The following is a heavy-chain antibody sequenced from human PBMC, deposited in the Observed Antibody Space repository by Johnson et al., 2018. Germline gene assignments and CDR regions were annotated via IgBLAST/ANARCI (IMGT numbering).Heavy chain of an antibody. J-gene: IGHJ6*03. Sequence: EVQLVETGGGLVKPGGSLRLSCAASGFTFSSYSMNWVRQAPGKGLDWVSNVTSSGSTIYYADSGKGRFTISRDNSKNTLYLQMNSLRAEDTDVYYWARGGGYDYYYYMDVWGKGTTVTVSS. CDR2: VTSSGSTI. D-gene: IGHD3-16*01. CDR3: ARGGGYDYYYYMDV. V-gene: IGHV3-48*01. CDR1: GFTFSSYS.